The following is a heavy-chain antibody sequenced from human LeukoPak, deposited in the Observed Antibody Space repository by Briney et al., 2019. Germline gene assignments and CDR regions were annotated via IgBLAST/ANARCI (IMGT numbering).Heavy chain of an antibody. D-gene: IGHD1-14*01. CDR2: IGSDGGPI. J-gene: IGHJ4*02. Sequence: GGSLRLSCEASGFTFSYFAMIWVRQPPGKGLEWVSVIGSDGGPIHYADSVKGRFTISRDNSKNTLFLQMESLRADDTAIYYCAKYRTTSVPPRTFDYWGQGTLVTVSS. CDR1: GFTFSYFA. CDR3: AKYRTTSVPPRTFDY. V-gene: IGHV3-23*01.